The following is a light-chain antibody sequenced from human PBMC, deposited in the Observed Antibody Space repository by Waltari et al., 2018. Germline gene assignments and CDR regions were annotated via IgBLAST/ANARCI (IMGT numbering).Light chain of an antibody. CDR2: WAA. V-gene: IGKV4-1*01. Sequence: DIVMTQSPDSLAVSLGERPTINCKSSQSLLYSSNNKNSLTWYQQKPGQPPKLLRYWAATRGSGVPDRFSGSGSGTDFTLTISSLQAEDVAVYYCQQYYTTPLTFGQGTKVEIK. J-gene: IGKJ1*01. CDR1: QSLLYSSNNKNS. CDR3: QQYYTTPLT.